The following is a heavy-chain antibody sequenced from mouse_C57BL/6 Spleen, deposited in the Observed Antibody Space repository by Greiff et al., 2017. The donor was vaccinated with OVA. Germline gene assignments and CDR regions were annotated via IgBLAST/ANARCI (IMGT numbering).Heavy chain of an antibody. CDR2: IDPEDGET. CDR3: ARSRGYDPFAY. D-gene: IGHD2-2*01. CDR1: GFNIKDYY. Sequence: EVKLVESGAELVKPGASVKLSCTASGFNIKDYYMHWVKQRTEQGLEWIGRIDPEDGETKYAPKFQGKATITADTSSNTAYLQLSSLTSEDTAVYYCARSRGYDPFAYWGQGTLVTVSA. V-gene: IGHV14-2*01. J-gene: IGHJ3*01.